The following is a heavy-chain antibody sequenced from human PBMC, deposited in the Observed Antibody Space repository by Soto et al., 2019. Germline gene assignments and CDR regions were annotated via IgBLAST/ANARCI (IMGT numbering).Heavy chain of an antibody. J-gene: IGHJ1*01. CDR3: AKLDYYDSSGGGYFQH. V-gene: IGHV3-30*18. D-gene: IGHD3-22*01. Sequence: QVQLVESGGGVVQPGRSLRLSCAASGFTFSSYGMHWVRQAPGKGLEWVAVISYDGSNKYYADSVKGRFTISRDNSKNTLYLQLNSLSAADTAVYYCAKLDYYDSSGGGYFQHWGQGTLVTVSS. CDR1: GFTFSSYG. CDR2: ISYDGSNK.